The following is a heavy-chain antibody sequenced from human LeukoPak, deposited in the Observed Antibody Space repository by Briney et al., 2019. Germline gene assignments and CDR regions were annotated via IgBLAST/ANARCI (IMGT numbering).Heavy chain of an antibody. D-gene: IGHD3-22*01. V-gene: IGHV4-31*03. Sequence: RTSETLSLTCTVSGGAVSSGSYYWSWIRQHPGKGLEWIGYIYYSGSTYYNPSLKSRVTISVDTSKNQFSLKLSSVTAADTAVYYCARWFDPNFDYYDSTGNYFDYWGQGTLVTVST. CDR1: GGAVSSGSYY. J-gene: IGHJ4*02. CDR3: ARWFDPNFDYYDSTGNYFDY. CDR2: IYYSGST.